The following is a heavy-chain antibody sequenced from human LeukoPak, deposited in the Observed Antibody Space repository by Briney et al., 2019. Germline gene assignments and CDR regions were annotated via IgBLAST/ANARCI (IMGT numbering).Heavy chain of an antibody. CDR1: GFTFSSYE. CDR3: ARDTASKRRFDY. V-gene: IGHV3-48*03. J-gene: IGHJ4*02. D-gene: IGHD5-18*01. Sequence: PGGSLRLSCAASGFTFSSYEMNWVRQAPGKGLEWVSYISSSGSTIYYADSVKGRFTISRDNAKNSLYLQMNSLRAEDTAVYYCARDTASKRRFDYWGQGTLVTVSS. CDR2: ISSSGSTI.